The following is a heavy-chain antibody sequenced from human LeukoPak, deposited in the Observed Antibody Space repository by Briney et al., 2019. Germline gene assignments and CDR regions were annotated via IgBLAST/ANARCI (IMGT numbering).Heavy chain of an antibody. J-gene: IGHJ4*02. CDR1: GGTFSSYA. D-gene: IGHD6-19*01. V-gene: IGHV1-69*01. CDR2: IIPIFGTV. Sequence: SVKVSCKASGGTFSSYAISWVRQAPGQGLEWMGGIIPIFGTVNYAQKFQGRVTITADESTSTAYMELSSLRSEDTAVYYCALIGYSSGWYDFDYWGQGTLVTVSS. CDR3: ALIGYSSGWYDFDY.